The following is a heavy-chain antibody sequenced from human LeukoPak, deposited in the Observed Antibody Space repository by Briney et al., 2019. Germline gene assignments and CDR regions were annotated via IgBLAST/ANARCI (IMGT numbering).Heavy chain of an antibody. Sequence: GSLRLSCAASGFTFSNAWMSWVRQAPGKGLEWIGEINHSGGTNYNPSLKSRVTISVDTSKNQFSLKLNSVTAADTAVYYCARDRQGSLPLWGQGTLVTVSS. CDR2: INHSGGT. CDR3: ARDRQGSLPL. D-gene: IGHD6-13*01. J-gene: IGHJ1*01. CDR1: GFTFSNAW. V-gene: IGHV4-4*02.